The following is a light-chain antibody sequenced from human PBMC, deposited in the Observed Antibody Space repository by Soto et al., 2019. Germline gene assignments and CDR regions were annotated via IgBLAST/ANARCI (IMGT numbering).Light chain of an antibody. CDR3: QQYNDWPRT. CDR2: GAS. CDR1: QNINNN. J-gene: IGKJ1*01. Sequence: EIVMTQSPDTLSVSPGERATLSCRASQNINNNLVWYQQKPGQAPRLLMYGASTRATGFPARFSGSGSGTEFTLTISSLQSEDFADYYCQQYNDWPRTFGQGTKVEIK. V-gene: IGKV3-15*01.